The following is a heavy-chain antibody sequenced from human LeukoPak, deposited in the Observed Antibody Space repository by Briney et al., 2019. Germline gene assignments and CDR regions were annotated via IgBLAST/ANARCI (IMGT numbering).Heavy chain of an antibody. J-gene: IGHJ4*02. CDR1: GGSISSSSYY. V-gene: IGHV4-39*07. CDR2: IYYSGST. CDR3: ARGGEAYYFDY. Sequence: SETLSLTCTVSGGSISSSSYYWGWIRQPPGKGLEWIGSIYYSGSTYYNPSLKSRVTISVDTSKNQFSLKLSSVTAADTAVYYCARGGEAYYFDYWGQGTLVTVSS.